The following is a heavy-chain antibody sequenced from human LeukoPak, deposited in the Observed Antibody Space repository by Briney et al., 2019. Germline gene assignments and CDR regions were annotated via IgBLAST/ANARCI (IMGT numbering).Heavy chain of an antibody. Sequence: ASVKVSCKASGYTFTSYDINWVRQATGQGLEWMGWMNPNSGNTGYAQKFQGRVTMTRNTSISTAYMELSSLRSEDTAVYYCARGRGCSSTSCYYYYYYMDVWGKGTTVTVSS. J-gene: IGHJ6*03. V-gene: IGHV1-8*01. CDR2: MNPNSGNT. CDR1: GYTFTSYD. D-gene: IGHD2-2*01. CDR3: ARGRGCSSTSCYYYYYYMDV.